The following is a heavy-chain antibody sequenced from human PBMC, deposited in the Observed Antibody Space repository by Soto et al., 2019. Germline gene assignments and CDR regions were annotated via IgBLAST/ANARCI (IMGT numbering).Heavy chain of an antibody. CDR2: ISGSGGST. J-gene: IGHJ4*02. V-gene: IGHV3-23*01. D-gene: IGHD2-15*01. CDR3: AKDRHPLGYCSGGSCYSAGDYFDY. Sequence: PGGSLRLSCAASGFTFSSYAMSWVRQAPGKGLEWVSAISGSGGSTYYADSVKGRFTISRDNSKNTLYLQMNSLRAEDTAVYYCAKDRHPLGYCSGGSCYSAGDYFDYWGQGTLVTVSS. CDR1: GFTFSSYA.